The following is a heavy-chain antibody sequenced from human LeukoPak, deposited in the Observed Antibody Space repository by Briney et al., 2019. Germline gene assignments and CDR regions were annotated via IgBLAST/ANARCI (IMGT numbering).Heavy chain of an antibody. D-gene: IGHD6-13*01. CDR2: IKQDGSEK. V-gene: IGHV3-7*01. Sequence: GRSLRLSCAASGFTFSSYWMSWVRQAPGKGLEWVANIKQDGSEKYYVDSVKGRFTISRDNAKNSLYLQMNSLRAEDTAVYYCARDEGSSWIKRLDYWGQGTLVTVSS. J-gene: IGHJ4*02. CDR3: ARDEGSSWIKRLDY. CDR1: GFTFSSYW.